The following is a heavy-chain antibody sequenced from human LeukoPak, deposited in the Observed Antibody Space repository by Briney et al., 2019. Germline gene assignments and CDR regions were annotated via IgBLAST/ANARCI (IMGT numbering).Heavy chain of an antibody. J-gene: IGHJ3*02. CDR1: GGSISSYY. CDR3: ARNDILRDAFDI. D-gene: IGHD3-9*01. Sequence: SETLSLTCTVSGGSISSYYWSWIRQPPGEGLEWIGYIYYSGSTNYNPSLKSRVTISVDTSKNQFSLKLSSVTAADTAVYYCARNDILRDAFDIWGQGTMVTVSS. V-gene: IGHV4-59*08. CDR2: IYYSGST.